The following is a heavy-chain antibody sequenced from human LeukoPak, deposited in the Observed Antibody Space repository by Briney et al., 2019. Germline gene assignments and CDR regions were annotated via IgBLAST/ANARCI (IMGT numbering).Heavy chain of an antibody. D-gene: IGHD3-22*01. CDR2: ISGSGGST. Sequence: PGGSLRLSCVASGFTFSSYAMSWVRQAPGKGLEWVSAISGSGGSTYYADSVKGRFTISRDNSKNTLYLQMNSLRAEDTAVYYCAKAVGNFYDSSGYFLFDYWGQGTLVTVSS. CDR1: GFTFSSYA. V-gene: IGHV3-23*01. J-gene: IGHJ4*02. CDR3: AKAVGNFYDSSGYFLFDY.